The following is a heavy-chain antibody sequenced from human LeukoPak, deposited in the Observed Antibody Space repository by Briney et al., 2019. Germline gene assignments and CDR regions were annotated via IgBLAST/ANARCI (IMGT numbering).Heavy chain of an antibody. J-gene: IGHJ6*02. D-gene: IGHD6-6*01. CDR2: ISGSGGST. CDR3: AKAEYSSNYGMDV. CDR1: GFTFSSYA. V-gene: IGHV3-23*01. Sequence: GGSLRLSCAASGFTFSSYAMSWVRQAPGKGLEWVSAISGSGGSTYYADSVKGRFTISRDNSKNTLYLQTNSLRAEDTAVYYCAKAEYSSNYGMDVWGQGTTVTVSS.